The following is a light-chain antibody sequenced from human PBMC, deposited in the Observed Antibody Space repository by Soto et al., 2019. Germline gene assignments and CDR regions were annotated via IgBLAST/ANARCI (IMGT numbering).Light chain of an antibody. CDR2: DAS. Sequence: ERMMTQSPATLSVSPGERATLSCMASQNIRSKLAWYQQKPGQAPSLLIYDASTRATGVPARFSGSGSGTEFTLTISSLQSEDSAVYFCQHRSDWPPDFGTGTKVDIK. V-gene: IGKV3-15*01. CDR1: QNIRSK. CDR3: QHRSDWPPD. J-gene: IGKJ3*01.